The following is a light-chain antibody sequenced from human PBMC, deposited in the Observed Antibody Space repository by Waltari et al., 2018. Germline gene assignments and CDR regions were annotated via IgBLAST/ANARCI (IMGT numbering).Light chain of an antibody. CDR2: GAS. V-gene: IGKV3-15*01. Sequence: EIVMTQSPATLSVFPGERATLPCRASQSIRSNLAWYQHKPGQAPRLLIYGASTRATGIPARFSGSGSETEFTLTISSLQSEDFAVYFCQQYDNWLGTFGQGTKVEIK. CDR3: QQYDNWLGT. J-gene: IGKJ1*01. CDR1: QSIRSN.